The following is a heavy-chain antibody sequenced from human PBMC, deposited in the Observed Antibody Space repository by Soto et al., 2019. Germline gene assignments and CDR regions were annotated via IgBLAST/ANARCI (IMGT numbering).Heavy chain of an antibody. CDR1: GGSFSGYY. CDR3: ARGGIAAAWAYYYYYGMDV. V-gene: IGHV4-34*01. CDR2: INHSGST. Sequence: LETLSLTCAVYGGSFSGYYWSWIRQPPGKGLEWIGEINHSGSTNYNPSLKSRVTISVDTSKNQFSLKLSSVTAADTAVYYCARGGIAAAWAYYYYYGMDVWGQGTTVTVSS. D-gene: IGHD6-13*01. J-gene: IGHJ6*02.